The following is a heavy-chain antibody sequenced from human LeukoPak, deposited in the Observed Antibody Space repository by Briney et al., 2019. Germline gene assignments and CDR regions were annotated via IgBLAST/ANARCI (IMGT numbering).Heavy chain of an antibody. Sequence: SVMVSCKASGGTFSSYAISWVRQAPGQGLEWMGGIIPIFGTANYAQKFQGRVTITADKSTSTAYMELSSLKSEDTAVYYCASLSHSEVDYWGQGTLVTVS. CDR1: GGTFSSYA. CDR2: IIPIFGTA. CDR3: ASLSHSEVDY. J-gene: IGHJ4*02. V-gene: IGHV1-69*06. D-gene: IGHD3-10*01.